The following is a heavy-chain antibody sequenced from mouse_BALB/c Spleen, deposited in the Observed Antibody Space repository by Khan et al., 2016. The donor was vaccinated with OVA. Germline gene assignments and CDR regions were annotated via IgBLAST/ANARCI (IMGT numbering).Heavy chain of an antibody. CDR1: GFSLTSYG. V-gene: IGHV2-2*02. Sequence: QVQLKESGPGLVQPSQSLSITCTVSGFSLTSYGVHWVRQSPGKGPEWLGVIWSGGSTDYNAAFISRLSISKDNSKSQVFFKMNSLQANDTAIYYCARNFYYYGSRNAMDYWGQGTSVTVSS. J-gene: IGHJ4*01. D-gene: IGHD1-1*01. CDR3: ARNFYYYGSRNAMDY. CDR2: IWSGGST.